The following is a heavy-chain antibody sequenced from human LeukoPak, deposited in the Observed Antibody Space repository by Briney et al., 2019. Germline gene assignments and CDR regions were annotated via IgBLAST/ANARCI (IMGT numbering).Heavy chain of an antibody. D-gene: IGHD2-2*01. V-gene: IGHV1-18*01. CDR2: ISGYNGNT. Sequence: ASVKVSCKASGYTFTTYNINWVRQAPGQGLEWMGWISGYNGNTNYAQKLQGRVTMTTDTSTSTAYMELRSLRSDDTAVYYCARDRGAPIVVVPAAMPGMIPYYYYYYMDVWGKGTTVTISS. CDR3: ARDRGAPIVVVPAAMPGMIPYYYYYYMDV. J-gene: IGHJ6*03. CDR1: GYTFTTYN.